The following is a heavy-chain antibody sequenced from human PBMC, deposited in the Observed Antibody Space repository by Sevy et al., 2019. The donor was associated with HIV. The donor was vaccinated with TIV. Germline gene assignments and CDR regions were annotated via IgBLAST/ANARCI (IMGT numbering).Heavy chain of an antibody. CDR3: ASHYYDSTGYYYPLDY. V-gene: IGHV3-30*04. CDR1: GFTFSNYA. D-gene: IGHD3-22*01. J-gene: IGHJ4*02. CDR2: ISYDGNNK. Sequence: GGSLRLSCTASGFTFSNYAMYWVRQAPGKGLEWVVVISYDGNNKDYADSVKGRFTISRDNSKNTLYLQMNSLRADDTAVYYCASHYYDSTGYYYPLDYWGQGTLVTVSS.